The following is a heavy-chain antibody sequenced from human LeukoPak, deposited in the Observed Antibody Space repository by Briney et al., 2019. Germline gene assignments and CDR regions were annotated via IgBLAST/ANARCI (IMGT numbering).Heavy chain of an antibody. Sequence: GGSLRLSCAASGFTFSSYWMSWVRQAPERGLEWVANIKQDGSEKYYVDSVKGRFTISRDNAKNSLYLQMNSLRVEDTAVYYCARMLPEISMTVVILPGSNCFDPWGQGTLVTVSS. D-gene: IGHD3-22*01. CDR1: GFTFSSYW. CDR2: IKQDGSEK. V-gene: IGHV3-7*01. J-gene: IGHJ5*02. CDR3: ARMLPEISMTVVILPGSNCFDP.